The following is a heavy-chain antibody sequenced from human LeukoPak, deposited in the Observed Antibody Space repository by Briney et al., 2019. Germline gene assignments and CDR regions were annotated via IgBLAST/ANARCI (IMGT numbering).Heavy chain of an antibody. CDR1: GGSISSGGYP. CDR3: ARLYDSSLNDAFDI. Sequence: SQTLSLTCAVSGGSISSGGYPWSWIRQPPGKGLEWIGYIYHSGSTYYNPSLKSRVTISVDRSKNQFSLKLSSVTAADTAVYYCARLYDSSLNDAFDIWGQGTTVTVSS. V-gene: IGHV4-30-2*01. D-gene: IGHD3-22*01. CDR2: IYHSGST. J-gene: IGHJ3*02.